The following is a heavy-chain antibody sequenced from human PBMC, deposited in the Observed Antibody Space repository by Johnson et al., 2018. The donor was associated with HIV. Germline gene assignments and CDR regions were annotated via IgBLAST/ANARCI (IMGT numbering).Heavy chain of an antibody. CDR3: AKRLTYANSLDAFDI. V-gene: IGHV3-11*04. CDR1: GFTFSDYY. J-gene: IGHJ3*02. CDR2: ISSSGNI. Sequence: QVQLVESGGGLVKPGGSLRLSCAASGFTFSDYYMSWIRQATGKGLEWVSYISSSGNIDYADSVKGRFTISRDNSKNTLYLQMNSLRAEDTAVYYCAKRLTYANSLDAFDIWGQGTMVTVSS. D-gene: IGHD3-16*01.